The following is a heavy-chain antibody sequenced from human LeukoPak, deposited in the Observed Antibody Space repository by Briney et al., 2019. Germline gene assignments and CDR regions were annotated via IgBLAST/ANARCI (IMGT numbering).Heavy chain of an antibody. CDR1: GGSISSYY. Sequence: SETLSLTCTVSGGSISSYYWSWIRQPPGKGLEWIGYIYYSGSTNYNPSLKSRVTISVDTSKNQFSLKLSSVTAADTAVYYCARDLMAAAGTNGMDVWGQGTTVTVSS. V-gene: IGHV4-59*01. J-gene: IGHJ6*02. D-gene: IGHD6-13*01. CDR3: ARDLMAAAGTNGMDV. CDR2: IYYSGST.